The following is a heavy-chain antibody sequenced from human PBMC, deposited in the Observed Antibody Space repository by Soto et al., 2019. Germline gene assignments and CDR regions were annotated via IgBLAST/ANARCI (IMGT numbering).Heavy chain of an antibody. Sequence: PSETLSLTCAVSGGSISSGGYSWSWIRQPPGKGLEWIGYIYHSGSTYYNPSLKSRVTISVDRSKNQFSLKLSSVTAADTAVYYCARERGDYYDSSGYNWFDTWGQGTLVTVSS. V-gene: IGHV4-30-2*01. D-gene: IGHD3-22*01. CDR2: IYHSGST. CDR1: GGSISSGGYS. CDR3: ARERGDYYDSSGYNWFDT. J-gene: IGHJ5*02.